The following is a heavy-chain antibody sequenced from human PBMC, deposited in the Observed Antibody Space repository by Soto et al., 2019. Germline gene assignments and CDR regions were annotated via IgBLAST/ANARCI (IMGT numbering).Heavy chain of an antibody. J-gene: IGHJ4*02. D-gene: IGHD3-10*01. CDR2: ISYDGSNK. CDR3: AKEGTGSYYYYFDY. V-gene: IGHV3-30*18. Sequence: GGSLRLSCAASGFTFCSYGMHWVRQAPGKGLEWVAVISYDGSNKYYADSVKGRFTISRDNSKNTLYLQMNSLRAEDTAVYYCAKEGTGSYYYYFDYWGQGTLVTVSS. CDR1: GFTFCSYG.